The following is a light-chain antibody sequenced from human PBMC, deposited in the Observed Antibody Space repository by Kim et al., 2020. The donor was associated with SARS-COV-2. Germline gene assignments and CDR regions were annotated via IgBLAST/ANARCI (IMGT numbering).Light chain of an antibody. CDR3: QQYNTYTKA. J-gene: IGKJ1*01. CDR2: KAS. V-gene: IGKV1-5*03. CDR1: QSFRRY. Sequence: DIQMTQSPSTLSVSVGDRVTITCRASQSFRRYLAWYQQKPGKAPKLLIYKASSLESGVPSRFSGSGSGTEFILTISTLQPDDFASYCCQQYNTYTKAFGQGTKV.